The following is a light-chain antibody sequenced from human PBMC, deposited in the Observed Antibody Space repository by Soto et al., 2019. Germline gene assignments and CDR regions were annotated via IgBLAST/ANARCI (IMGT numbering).Light chain of an antibody. CDR1: QSVSGN. CDR2: DAY. V-gene: IGKV3-15*01. Sequence: EIVMTQSPATLSVSPGERATLSCRASQSVSGNLAWYQQKPGQAPRLLIYDAYTRVTGIPARFSGSGSGTEFTLTISSLQSEDFAVYYCQQYNDWPPRTFGGGTKVELK. J-gene: IGKJ4*01. CDR3: QQYNDWPPRT.